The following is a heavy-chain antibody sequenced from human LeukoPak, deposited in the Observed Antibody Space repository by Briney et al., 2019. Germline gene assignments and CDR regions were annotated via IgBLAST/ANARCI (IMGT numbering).Heavy chain of an antibody. V-gene: IGHV3-38-3*01. Sequence: GGSRRSSFAAPEFTFRHNDITGSRRPPGKGLDWGSSISGGSTYYADSRKGRFTISRENAKNSLYLQMNSLRAEDTAVYYCARDLGYYYYYMDVWGKGTTVTISS. CDR1: EFTFRHND. J-gene: IGHJ6*03. CDR3: ARDLGYYYYYMDV. CDR2: ISGGST.